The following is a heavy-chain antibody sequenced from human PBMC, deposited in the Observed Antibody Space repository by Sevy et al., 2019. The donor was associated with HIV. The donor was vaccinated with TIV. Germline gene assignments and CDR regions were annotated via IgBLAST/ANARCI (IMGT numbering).Heavy chain of an antibody. V-gene: IGHV4-59*08. Sequence: SETLSLTCTVSGGSINSDHWNWIRQPPGKGLEWIGYFYYTGGTNYNPSLKNRVTISVDRTKNQFALKLTSVTAADTAVYYCARRNDFAIWGPGTMVTVSS. J-gene: IGHJ3*02. CDR3: ARRNDFAI. CDR2: FYYTGGT. CDR1: GGSINSDH.